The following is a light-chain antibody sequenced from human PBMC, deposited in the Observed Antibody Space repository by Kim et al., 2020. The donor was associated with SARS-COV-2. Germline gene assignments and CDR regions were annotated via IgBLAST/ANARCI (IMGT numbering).Light chain of an antibody. CDR2: DAS. V-gene: IGKV3-11*01. CDR3: QQRSNWPPT. J-gene: IGKJ1*01. CDR1: QSVTSY. Sequence: EIVLTQSPATLSLSPGERVTLSCRASQSVTSYLAWYQQKPGQAPRLLIYDASNRATGFPARFSGSGSGTDFTLTISSLEPEDFAVYYCQQRSNWPPTFGQGTKVEIK.